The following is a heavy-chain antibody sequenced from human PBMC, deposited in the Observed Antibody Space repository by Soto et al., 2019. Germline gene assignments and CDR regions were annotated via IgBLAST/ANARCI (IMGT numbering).Heavy chain of an antibody. Sequence: SVKVSCKASGGTFSSYTISWVRQAPGQGLEWMGGIIPIFGTANYAQKFQGRVTITADESTSTAYMELSSLRSEDTAVYYCARGFDSSGYYRYYFDYWGQGTLVTVSS. CDR3: ARGFDSSGYYRYYFDY. V-gene: IGHV1-69*13. CDR2: IIPIFGTA. CDR1: GGTFSSYT. D-gene: IGHD3-22*01. J-gene: IGHJ4*02.